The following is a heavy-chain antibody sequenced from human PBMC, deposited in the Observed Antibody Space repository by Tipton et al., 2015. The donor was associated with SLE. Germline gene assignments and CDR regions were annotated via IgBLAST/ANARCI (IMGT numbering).Heavy chain of an antibody. CDR3: AKGYDYTGFDY. CDR2: LRNDGSNK. V-gene: IGHV3-30*02. D-gene: IGHD5-12*01. Sequence: GSLRLSCAASGFTFSHYGMHWVRQAPGKGLEWVGFLRNDGSNKYYADSVKGRFTISRDNSKNTMYLQMNSLRAEDTAVYYCAKGYDYTGFDYWGQGTLVTVSS. CDR1: GFTFSHYG. J-gene: IGHJ4*02.